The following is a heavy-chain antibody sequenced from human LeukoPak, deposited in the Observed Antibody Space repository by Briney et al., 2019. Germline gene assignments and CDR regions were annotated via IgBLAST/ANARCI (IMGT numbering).Heavy chain of an antibody. V-gene: IGHV1-69*04. CDR2: IIPIIGRP. Sequence: SVKASCKASGGSFSSRVISWVRQAPGQGLEWMGRIIPIIGRPDYAQKFQGRVTITADKATNTAYMELTSLKSEDTAVYFCARAGGSSWYVSLYYWGQGTLVTVSS. CDR1: GGSFSSRV. J-gene: IGHJ4*02. CDR3: ARAGGSSWYVSLYY. D-gene: IGHD6-13*01.